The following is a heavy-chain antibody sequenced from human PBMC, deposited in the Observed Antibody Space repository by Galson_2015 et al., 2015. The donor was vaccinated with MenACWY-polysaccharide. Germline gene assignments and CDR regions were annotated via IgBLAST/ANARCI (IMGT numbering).Heavy chain of an antibody. V-gene: IGHV4-38-2*01. CDR1: DYSIRSGYS. D-gene: IGHD1-26*01. CDR3: ARVEKYSGSFYILY. Sequence: ETLSLTCAVSDYSIRSGYSWGWIRQPPGKGLEWIASIFHSGTTYYNPSLKSRVTISVDTSKNQFSLKLSSVTAADTAVYYCARVEKYSGSFYILYWGQGTLVTVSS. CDR2: IFHSGTT. J-gene: IGHJ4*02.